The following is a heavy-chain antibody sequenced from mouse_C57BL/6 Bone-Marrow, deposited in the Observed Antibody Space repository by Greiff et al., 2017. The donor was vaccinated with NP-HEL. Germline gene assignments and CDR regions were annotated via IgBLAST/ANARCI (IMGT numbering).Heavy chain of an antibody. Sequence: VQRVESGAELVKPGASVKMSCKASGYTFTSYWITWVKQRPGQGLEWIGDIYPGSGSTNYNEKFKSKATLTVDTSSSTAYMQLSSLTSEDSAVYYCARGYGLDYWGQGTTLTVSS. D-gene: IGHD1-1*02. CDR2: IYPGSGST. CDR3: ARGYGLDY. J-gene: IGHJ2*01. V-gene: IGHV1-55*01. CDR1: GYTFTSYW.